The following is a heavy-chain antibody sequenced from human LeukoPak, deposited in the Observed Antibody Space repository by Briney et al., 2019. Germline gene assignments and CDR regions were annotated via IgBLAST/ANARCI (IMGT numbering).Heavy chain of an antibody. J-gene: IGHJ4*02. D-gene: IGHD7-27*01. CDR1: GFTFSDHA. CDR2: INGNGGGS. Sequence: GGSLRLSCAASGFTFSDHAMSWVRQAPAKGLEWVSSINGNGGGSYYIDSAKGRFAVSRDNSENALYLQMNNLRTEDTAVYFCVKGGTADWVGWTHWGQGSLVTVFS. V-gene: IGHV3-23*01. CDR3: VKGGTADWVGWTH.